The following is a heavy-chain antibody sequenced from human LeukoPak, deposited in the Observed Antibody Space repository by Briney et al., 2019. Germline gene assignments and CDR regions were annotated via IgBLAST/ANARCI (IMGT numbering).Heavy chain of an antibody. D-gene: IGHD2-21*02. CDR3: ARLTDIVVVTTTSYLNASDI. V-gene: IGHV5-51*01. J-gene: IGHJ3*02. CDR1: GYSFSNYW. Sequence: GESLKISCKGSGYSFSNYWIGWVRQMPGKGLEWMGIIYIGDSDTRYSPSFQGQVTFSADKSISTAYLQWRSLRASDTAMYYCARLTDIVVVTTTSYLNASDIWGQGTMVSVSS. CDR2: IYIGDSDT.